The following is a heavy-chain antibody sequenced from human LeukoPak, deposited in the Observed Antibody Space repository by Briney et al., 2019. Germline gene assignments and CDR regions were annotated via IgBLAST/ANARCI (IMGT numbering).Heavy chain of an antibody. CDR3: AREYYYGSGSYSPYYYYYYMDV. V-gene: IGHV4-39*07. J-gene: IGHJ6*03. CDR1: GGSVSSSSYY. CDR2: IYYSGST. Sequence: SETLSLTCTVSGGSVSSSSYYWGWIRQPPGKGLEWIGSIYYSGSTYYNPSLKSRVTMSVDTSKNQFSLKLSSVTAADTAVYYCAREYYYGSGSYSPYYYYYYMDVWGKGTTVTISS. D-gene: IGHD3-10*01.